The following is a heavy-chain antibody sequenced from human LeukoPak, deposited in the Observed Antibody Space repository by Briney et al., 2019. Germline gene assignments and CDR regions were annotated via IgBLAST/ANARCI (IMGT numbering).Heavy chain of an antibody. CDR1: GGSISSYY. Sequence: KFSETVSLTCSVSGGSISSYYWSWFRQPPGKGLEWIGYIYYTGSTNYNPSLKSRVTISVHTSKNQFSLKLSSVTAADTAVYYCANGRTFSPDVWGQGTVVNASS. J-gene: IGHJ4*02. CDR3: ANGRTFSPDV. CDR2: IYYTGST. D-gene: IGHD3/OR15-3a*01. V-gene: IGHV4-59*01.